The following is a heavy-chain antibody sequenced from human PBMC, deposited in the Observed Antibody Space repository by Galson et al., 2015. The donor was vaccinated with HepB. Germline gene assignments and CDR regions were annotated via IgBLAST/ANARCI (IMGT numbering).Heavy chain of an antibody. CDR2: IYSSGST. V-gene: IGHV4-61*02. D-gene: IGHD5-18*01. Sequence: TLSLTCAVSGASISSHNYYWSWIRQPAGKGLEWIGRIYSSGSTNYNPSLTGRVTMSLDTSNQFSLKVISVTAADTAVYYCARATNAAMDHWHFDLWGRGTLVTVSS. J-gene: IGHJ2*01. CDR1: GASISSHNYY. CDR3: ARATNAAMDHWHFDL.